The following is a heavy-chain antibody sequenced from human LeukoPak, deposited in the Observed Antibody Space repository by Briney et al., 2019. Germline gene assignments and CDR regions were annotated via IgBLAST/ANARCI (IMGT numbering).Heavy chain of an antibody. J-gene: IGHJ4*02. CDR3: AKDPGRYCSGGSCYSDY. D-gene: IGHD2-15*01. Sequence: GGSLRLSCAASGFTFSSYAMTWVRQPPGKGLEWVSAISGGGTGTYYADSVKGRFTISRDNSQNTLYLQTSSLRADDTAVYYCAKDPGRYCSGGSCYSDYWGQGTLVTVSS. CDR2: ISGGGTGT. V-gene: IGHV3-23*01. CDR1: GFTFSSYA.